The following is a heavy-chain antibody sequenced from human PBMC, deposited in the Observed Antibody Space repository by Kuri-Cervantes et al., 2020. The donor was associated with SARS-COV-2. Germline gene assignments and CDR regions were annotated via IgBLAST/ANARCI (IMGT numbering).Heavy chain of an antibody. J-gene: IGHJ3*02. CDR3: AREYCSSTSCYNDAFDI. Sequence: GSLRLSCTVSGGSISSSSYYWGWIRQPPGKGLEWIGSIYYSGSTYYNPSLKSRVTISVDTSKNQFSLKLSSVTAADTAVYYCAREYCSSTSCYNDAFDIWGQGTMVTVSS. CDR1: GGSISSSSYY. D-gene: IGHD2-2*02. V-gene: IGHV4-39*07. CDR2: IYYSGST.